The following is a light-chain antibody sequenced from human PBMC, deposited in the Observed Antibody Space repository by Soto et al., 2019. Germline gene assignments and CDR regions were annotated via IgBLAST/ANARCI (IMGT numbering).Light chain of an antibody. CDR3: CSYAGSYTFV. Sequence: QSALTQPRSVSGSPGQSVTISCTGTSSDVGVYNYVSWYQQHPGKAPKLMIYDVTKRPSGVPDRLSGSKSANTAPLTISGLQAEDEADYYCCSYAGSYTFVFGTGTKVTVL. CDR1: SSDVGVYNY. V-gene: IGLV2-11*01. CDR2: DVT. J-gene: IGLJ1*01.